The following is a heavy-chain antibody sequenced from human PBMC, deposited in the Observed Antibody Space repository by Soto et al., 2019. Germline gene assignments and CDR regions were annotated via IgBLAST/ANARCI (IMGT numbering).Heavy chain of an antibody. CDR3: AVVVAAITSAEYFQH. D-gene: IGHD2-15*01. J-gene: IGHJ1*01. CDR2: INPSGGNT. Sequence: GASVKVSCKASGYTFTSYYMHWVRQAPGQGLEWMGIINPSGGNTSYAQKFQGRVTMTRDTSTSTVYMELSSLRSEDTAVYYCAVVVAAITSAEYFQHWGQGTLVTVSS. CDR1: GYTFTSYY. V-gene: IGHV1-46*01.